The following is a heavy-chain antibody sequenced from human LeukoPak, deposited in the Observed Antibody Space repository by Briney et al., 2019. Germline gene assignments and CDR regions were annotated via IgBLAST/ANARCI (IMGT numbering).Heavy chain of an antibody. Sequence: GESLKISCKGSGYSFTSYWIGWVRQMPGKGLEWMGIIYPGDSDTRYSPSFQGQVTISADKSISTAYLQWSSLKASDTAMYYRARRGYCSGGSCSYYFDYWGQGTLVTVSS. CDR2: IYPGDSDT. V-gene: IGHV5-51*01. CDR3: ARRGYCSGGSCSYYFDY. CDR1: GYSFTSYW. D-gene: IGHD2-15*01. J-gene: IGHJ4*02.